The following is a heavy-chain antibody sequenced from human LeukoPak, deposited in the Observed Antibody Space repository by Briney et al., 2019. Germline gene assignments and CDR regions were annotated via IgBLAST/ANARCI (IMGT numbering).Heavy chain of an antibody. V-gene: IGHV6-1*01. J-gene: IGHJ4*02. CDR3: ARDLYCSGTSCSFDY. D-gene: IGHD2-2*01. Sequence: SQTLSLTCAISGDSVSSNSVAWNWIRRSPSRGLEGLGRTYYRSKWYNDYAVSVKGRITITPDTSNNQFSLQLNSVTLEDTAVYFCARDLYCSGTSCSFDYWGQGTLVTVSS. CDR2: TYYRSKWYN. CDR1: GDSVSSNSVA.